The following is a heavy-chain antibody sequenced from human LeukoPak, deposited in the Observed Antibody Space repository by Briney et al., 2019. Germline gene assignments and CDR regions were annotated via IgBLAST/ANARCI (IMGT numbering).Heavy chain of an antibody. CDR2: IYSAGST. D-gene: IGHD6-6*01. V-gene: IGHV3-53*01. Sequence: GGSLRLSCTVSGFTVSSNSMSWVRQAPGKGLEWVSFIYSAGSTHYSDSVKGRFTISIDNSKNTLYLQMNSLRAEDTAVYYCAKDRRSSSSDYYYYMDVWGKGTTVTVSS. CDR3: AKDRRSSSSDYYYYMDV. J-gene: IGHJ6*03. CDR1: GFTVSSNS.